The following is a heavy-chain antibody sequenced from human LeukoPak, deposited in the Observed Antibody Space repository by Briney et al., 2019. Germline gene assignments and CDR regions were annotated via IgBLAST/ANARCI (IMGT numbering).Heavy chain of an antibody. Sequence: GASVKVSCKASGGTFSSYGISWVRQAPGQGLEWMGWISAYNGNTNYAQKLQGRVTMTTDTSTSTAYMELRSLRSDDTAVYYCARVVLDYYDSSGYQGAVDYWGQGTLVTVSS. CDR3: ARVVLDYYDSSGYQGAVDY. J-gene: IGHJ4*02. CDR1: GGTFSSYG. CDR2: ISAYNGNT. D-gene: IGHD3-22*01. V-gene: IGHV1-18*01.